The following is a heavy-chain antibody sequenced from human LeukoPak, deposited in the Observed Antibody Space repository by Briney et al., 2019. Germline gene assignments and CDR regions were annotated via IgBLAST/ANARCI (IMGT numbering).Heavy chain of an antibody. V-gene: IGHV4-34*01. CDR3: ARGGYNYGYKRHNYYYYMDV. D-gene: IGHD5-18*01. J-gene: IGHJ6*03. CDR2: INHSGNT. Sequence: SETLSLTCAVYGGSFSGFHWTWIRQPPGKGLEWIGEINHSGNTNYNPSLKSRVTISVDTSKNVFSLKLSSLTAADTAVYYCARGGYNYGYKRHNYYYYMDVWGKGTTVAISS. CDR1: GGSFSGFH.